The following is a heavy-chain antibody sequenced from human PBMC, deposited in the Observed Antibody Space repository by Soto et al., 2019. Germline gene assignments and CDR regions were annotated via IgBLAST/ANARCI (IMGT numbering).Heavy chain of an antibody. Sequence: QVQLVESGAEVKKPGASVKVSCKASGYTFTNYGISWVRQAPGQGLEWMGWISGYNGNTKYAQKFQGRVTMTTDTTPNTALLDLRSLRSDDTAVYYCARDREYYYDSSGNYYYHYGMDVWGQGTTVTVS. D-gene: IGHD3-22*01. V-gene: IGHV1-18*04. CDR2: ISGYNGNT. CDR1: GYTFTNYG. J-gene: IGHJ6*02. CDR3: ARDREYYYDSSGNYYYHYGMDV.